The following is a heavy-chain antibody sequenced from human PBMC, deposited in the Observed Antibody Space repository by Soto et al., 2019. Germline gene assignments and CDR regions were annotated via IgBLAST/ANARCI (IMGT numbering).Heavy chain of an antibody. D-gene: IGHD1-26*01. Sequence: GASVKVSCKASGYTFTSYYVHWVRQAPGQGLEWMGIINPSGGSTSYAQKFEGRVTMTRDTSTSTVYMELSSLRSEDTAVYYCARSIVGFTILDSWGQGTPVTVSS. CDR1: GYTFTSYY. CDR2: INPSGGST. J-gene: IGHJ4*02. CDR3: ARSIVGFTILDS. V-gene: IGHV1-46*03.